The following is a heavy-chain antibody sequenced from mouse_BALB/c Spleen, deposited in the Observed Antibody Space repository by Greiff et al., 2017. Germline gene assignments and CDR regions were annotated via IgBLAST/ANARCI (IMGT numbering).Heavy chain of an antibody. CDR1: GYTFTSYW. V-gene: IGHV1-69*02. CDR2: IYPSDSYT. Sequence: VQLQQPGAELVRPGASVKLSCKASGYTFTSYWINWVKQRPGQGLEWIGNIYPSDSYTNYNQKFKDKATLTVDKSSSTAYMQLSSPTSEDSAVYYCTRSDYGNYRFAYWGQGTLVTVSA. D-gene: IGHD2-1*01. CDR3: TRSDYGNYRFAY. J-gene: IGHJ3*01.